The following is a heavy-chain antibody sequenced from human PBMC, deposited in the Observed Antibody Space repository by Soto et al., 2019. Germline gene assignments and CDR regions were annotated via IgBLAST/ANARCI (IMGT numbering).Heavy chain of an antibody. Sequence: QVQLQESGPGLMNPSGTLSLICSVSGESVGRGTNYWSWVRQAPGRGLEWIGYIFDAATATYNPPFKSLFFISLNAAKNQVSLKLTSVTAADTAIYYCARDRRGRADGFIYYYGMEVWGQGPSVTVSS. CDR2: IFDAATA. CDR1: GESVGRGTNY. CDR3: ARDRRGRADGFIYYYGMEV. V-gene: IGHV4-61*01. D-gene: IGHD6-13*01. J-gene: IGHJ6*02.